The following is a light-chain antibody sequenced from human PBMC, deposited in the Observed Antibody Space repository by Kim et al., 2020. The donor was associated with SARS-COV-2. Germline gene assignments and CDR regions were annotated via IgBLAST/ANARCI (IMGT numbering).Light chain of an antibody. CDR2: YDS. CDR3: QLWDDDSDHWV. V-gene: IGLV3-21*04. Sequence: SYELTQPPSVSVAPGQTARLTCGGNNIGTKSVHWYQQKPGQAPVVVIFYDSDRPSGIPERISGSNSGDTATLTINRVEAGDEADYYCQLWDDDSDHWVFGGGTQLT. CDR1: NIGTKS. J-gene: IGLJ3*02.